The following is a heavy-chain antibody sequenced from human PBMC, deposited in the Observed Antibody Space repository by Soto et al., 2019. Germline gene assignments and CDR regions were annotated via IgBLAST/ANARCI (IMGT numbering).Heavy chain of an antibody. CDR1: GYTFTSYG. CDR3: ARVYGSGTSAEYFQH. V-gene: IGHV1-18*01. J-gene: IGHJ1*01. Sequence: ASVKVSCKASGYTFTSYGISCVRQAPGQGLEWMGWISAYNGNTNYAQKLQGRVTMTTDTSTSTAYMELRSLRSDDTAVYYCARVYGSGTSAEYFQHWGQGTLVTVSS. CDR2: ISAYNGNT. D-gene: IGHD3-10*01.